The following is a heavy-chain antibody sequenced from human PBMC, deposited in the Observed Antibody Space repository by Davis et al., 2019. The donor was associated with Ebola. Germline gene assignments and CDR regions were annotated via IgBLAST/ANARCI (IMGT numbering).Heavy chain of an antibody. CDR2: INPSSGST. CDR1: GYTFTSYY. V-gene: IGHV1-46*01. CDR3: ARKAAYFYSFDY. Sequence: ASVKVSCKASGYTFTSYYMHWVRQAPGQGLEWMGMINPSSGSTSYAQNFQGRVTMTRDTSTTTVYMELSSLRSEDTAAYYCARKAAYFYSFDYWGQGTLVTVSS. D-gene: IGHD3-16*01. J-gene: IGHJ4*02.